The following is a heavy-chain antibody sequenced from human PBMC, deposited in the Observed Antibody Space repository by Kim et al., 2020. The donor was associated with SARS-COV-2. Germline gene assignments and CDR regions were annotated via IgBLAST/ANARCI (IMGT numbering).Heavy chain of an antibody. V-gene: IGHV4-59*01. CDR1: GGSISSYY. CDR2: IYYSGST. CDR3: ARVGSGWSRGFYY. D-gene: IGHD6-19*01. Sequence: SETLSLTCTVSGGSISSYYWSWIRQPPGKGLEWIGYIYYSGSTNYNPSLKSRVTISVDTSKNQFSLKLSSVTAADTAVYYCARVGSGWSRGFYYWGQGTLVTVSS. J-gene: IGHJ4*02.